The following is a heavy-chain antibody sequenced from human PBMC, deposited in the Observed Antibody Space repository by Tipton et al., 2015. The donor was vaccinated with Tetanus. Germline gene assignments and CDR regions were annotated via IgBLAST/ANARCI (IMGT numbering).Heavy chain of an antibody. CDR2: MKQDGSEI. D-gene: IGHD2-15*01. Sequence: SLRLSCVASGLSFSSYTMSWVRQAPGKGLEWVATMKQDGSEIKYVDSVTGRFTISRDNAKNSLYLQLNSLRAEDTAVYYCARHGHPSAVVARDASDIWGHGTMVNVSS. CDR3: ARHGHPSAVVARDASDI. CDR1: GLSFSSYT. J-gene: IGHJ3*02. V-gene: IGHV3-7*03.